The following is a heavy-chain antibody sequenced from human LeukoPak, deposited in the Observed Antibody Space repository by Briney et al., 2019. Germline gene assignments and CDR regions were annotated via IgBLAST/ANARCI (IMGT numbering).Heavy chain of an antibody. D-gene: IGHD2-21*01. Sequence: PSETLSLTCTVSGGSISSYYWSWIRQPPGNGLEWIGYIYYSGSTNYNPSLKSRVTISVDTSKNQFSLKLSSVTAADTAVYYCARVYRYSQPTNWFDPWGQGTLVTVSS. CDR1: GGSISSYY. V-gene: IGHV4-59*01. CDR3: ARVYRYSQPTNWFDP. CDR2: IYYSGST. J-gene: IGHJ5*02.